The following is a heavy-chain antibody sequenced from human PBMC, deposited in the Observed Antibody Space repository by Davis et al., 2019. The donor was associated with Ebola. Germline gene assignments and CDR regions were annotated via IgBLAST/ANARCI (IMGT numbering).Heavy chain of an antibody. D-gene: IGHD1-26*01. CDR2: IFPGDSDT. Sequence: GESLKISCKVSGYTFTNYWIGWVRQMSGKGLEWMGIIFPGDSDTKYSPSFQGQVTISADKSISTAYLQWSSLKASDTAMYYCARLTAPSSGSYYLFAFDIWGQGTMVTVSS. J-gene: IGHJ3*02. CDR3: ARLTAPSSGSYYLFAFDI. CDR1: GYTFTNYW. V-gene: IGHV5-51*01.